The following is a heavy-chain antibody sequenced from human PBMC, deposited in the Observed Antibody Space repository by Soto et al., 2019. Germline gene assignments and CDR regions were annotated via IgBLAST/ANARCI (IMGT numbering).Heavy chain of an antibody. CDR3: ARDQDYGYYGMDV. J-gene: IGHJ6*02. V-gene: IGHV3-30-3*01. CDR2: ISYDGSNK. CDR1: GFTFSSYA. Sequence: GGSLRLSCAASGFTFSSYAMHWVRQAPGKGLEWVAVISYDGSNKYYADSVKGRFTISRDNSKNTLYLQMNSLRAEDTAVYYCARDQDYGYYGMDVWGQGTTVTVSS.